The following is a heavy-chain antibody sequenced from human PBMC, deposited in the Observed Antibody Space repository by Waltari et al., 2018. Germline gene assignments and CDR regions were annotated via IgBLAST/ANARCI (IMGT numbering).Heavy chain of an antibody. J-gene: IGHJ4*02. CDR3: AIGGVETSWYWRY. D-gene: IGHD6-13*01. CDR1: GFTCSSYG. V-gene: IGHV3-7*01. CDR2: IKTDGSET. Sequence: EVQVVGSGGGLVQPGGALRLSCAASGFTCSSYGMTWVRQAPGKGLEWVANIKTDGSETYYVDSVKGRFTISRDNTKNSLYLQMSSLRAEDTAVYYCAIGGVETSWYWRYWGQGTLVTVSS.